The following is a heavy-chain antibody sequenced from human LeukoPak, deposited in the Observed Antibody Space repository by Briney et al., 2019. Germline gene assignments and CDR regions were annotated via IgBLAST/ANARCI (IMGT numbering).Heavy chain of an antibody. CDR3: ARGGSGWDLDY. D-gene: IGHD6-19*01. CDR2: IYSGSST. J-gene: IGHJ4*02. CDR1: GFTVSSNY. Sequence: GGSLRLSCAASGFTVSSNYMSWVRQAPGKGLEWVSVIYSGSSTYYADSVKGRFTISRDNSKNTLYLQMNSLRAEDTAVYYCARGGSGWDLDYWGQGTLVTVSS. V-gene: IGHV3-53*01.